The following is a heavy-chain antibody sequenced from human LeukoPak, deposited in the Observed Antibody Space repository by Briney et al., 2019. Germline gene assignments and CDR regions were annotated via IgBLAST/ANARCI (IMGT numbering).Heavy chain of an antibody. V-gene: IGHV1-46*01. CDR1: ENTFTNYY. J-gene: IGHJ4*02. D-gene: IGHD3-22*01. Sequence: GASVKVACKASENTFTNYYMHWVRQAPGQGLEWLGLINPNGGRTAYAQNFQGRVTMTRDTSTTTLYLELSSLRSDDTAVYYCARGPHRYDSSGYYPRDYWGQGTLVTVSS. CDR2: INPNGGRT. CDR3: ARGPHRYDSSGYYPRDY.